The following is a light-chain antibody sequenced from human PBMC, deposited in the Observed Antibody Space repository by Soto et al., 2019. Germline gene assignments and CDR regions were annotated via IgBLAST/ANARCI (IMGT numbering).Light chain of an antibody. CDR3: QKHDGVPL. J-gene: IGKJ3*01. Sequence: DIQLTQSPSSLSASVGDRVTITCQASQDISNHLNWYQQKPGKAPNLLIYDASDLETGVPSRFSGGGSGTFFSFTINSLQPEDSETYYCQKHDGVPLFGPGTKVEIK. CDR2: DAS. V-gene: IGKV1-33*01. CDR1: QDISNH.